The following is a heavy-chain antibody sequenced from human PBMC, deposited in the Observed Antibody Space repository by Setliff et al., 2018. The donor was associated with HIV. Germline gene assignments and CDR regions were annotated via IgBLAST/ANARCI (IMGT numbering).Heavy chain of an antibody. CDR2: IIHTGST. V-gene: IGHV4-34*01. CDR3: ARGRSCSSSSCYLVYYYYYGMDV. CDR1: GGSFSDYY. D-gene: IGHD2-2*01. J-gene: IGHJ6*02. Sequence: PSETLSLTCAVYGGSFSDYYWSWIRQPPGKGLEWIGEIIHTGSTNYNPSLKSRVTISVDTSKNQFSLRLSSVTAADTAVYYCARGRSCSSSSCYLVYYYYYGMDVWGHGSTVTVSS.